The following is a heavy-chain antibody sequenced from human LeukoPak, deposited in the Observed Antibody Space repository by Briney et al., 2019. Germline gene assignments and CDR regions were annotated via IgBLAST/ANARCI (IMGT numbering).Heavy chain of an antibody. Sequence: GGSLRLTCAASGFTFSSYSMNWVRQAPGKGLEWVSSISSSSSYIYYADSVKGRFTISRDNAKNSLYLQMNSLRAEDTAVYYCATTPYETYYYDSSGYRTHDYWGQGTLVTVSS. CDR3: ATTPYETYYYDSSGYRTHDY. CDR1: GFTFSSYS. D-gene: IGHD3-22*01. J-gene: IGHJ4*02. CDR2: ISSSSSYI. V-gene: IGHV3-21*01.